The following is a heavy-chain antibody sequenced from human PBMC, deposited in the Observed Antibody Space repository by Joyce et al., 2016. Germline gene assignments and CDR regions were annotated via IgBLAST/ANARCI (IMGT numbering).Heavy chain of an antibody. CDR2: IYPGGTT. CDR1: GFTVNSKN. J-gene: IGHJ4*02. V-gene: IGHV3-53*04. CDR3: ARAQEFDY. Sequence: EVQLVESGGGLVQPGGSLRLSCVGSGFTVNSKNMSWVRQAPGKGLEWVSVIYPGGTTYYADSVKGRFTMSTHNSENTVYLQMNTLRVEDTAVYYCARAQEFDYWGQGTLVTVSS.